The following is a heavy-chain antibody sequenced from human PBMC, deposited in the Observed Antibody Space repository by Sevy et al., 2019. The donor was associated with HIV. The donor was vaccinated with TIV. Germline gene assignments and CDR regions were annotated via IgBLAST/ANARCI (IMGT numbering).Heavy chain of an antibody. J-gene: IGHJ4*02. Sequence: GGSLRLSCVASGFTFSSYSMHWVRQAPGKGLEWVSSVSSSSDYIYYADSVKGRFTISRDNAKNSLYLQMNSLRAEDTAVYYCSKSWGSITAAGFDYWGQGTLVTVSS. CDR3: SKSWGSITAAGFDY. CDR2: VSSSSDYI. CDR1: GFTFSSYS. D-gene: IGHD6-13*01. V-gene: IGHV3-21*01.